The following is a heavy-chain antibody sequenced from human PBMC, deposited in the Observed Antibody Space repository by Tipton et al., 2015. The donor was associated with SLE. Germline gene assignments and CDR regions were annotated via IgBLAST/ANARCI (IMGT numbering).Heavy chain of an antibody. D-gene: IGHD2-21*02. V-gene: IGHV4-59*01. CDR2: VHSSGST. CDR1: GGSISSYY. Sequence: TLSLTCTVSGGSISSYYWSWIRQPPGKGLEWIAFVHSSGSTNYNPSLRSRVTMSVDTSKNQFSLKLSSMTAADTAVYYCARGGTQMTFYYGMDVWGQGTAVTVSS. CDR3: ARGGTQMTFYYGMDV. J-gene: IGHJ6*02.